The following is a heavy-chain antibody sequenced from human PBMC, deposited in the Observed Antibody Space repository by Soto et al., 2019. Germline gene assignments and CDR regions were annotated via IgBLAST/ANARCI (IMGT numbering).Heavy chain of an antibody. J-gene: IGHJ4*02. CDR2: LHHGGST. V-gene: IGHV4-4*02. CDR1: RYSINNNNW. Sequence: SETLSLTCDVSRYSINNNNWWSWVRQPPGGGLEWIGELHHGGSTNYNPSLGSRVTFSVDISKNQFFLKLSSVTAADTAVYYCTKNSAYALDYWGQGTLVTVSS. D-gene: IGHD5-12*01. CDR3: TKNSAYALDY.